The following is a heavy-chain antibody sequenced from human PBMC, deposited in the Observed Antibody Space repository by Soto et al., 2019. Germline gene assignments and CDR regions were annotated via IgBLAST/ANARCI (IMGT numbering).Heavy chain of an antibody. V-gene: IGHV3-48*02. J-gene: IGHJ6*02. CDR3: ARAYYDFWSGYFYYYYYRMDV. CDR2: ISSSSSTI. D-gene: IGHD3-3*01. CDR1: GVTFGSYS. Sequence: GVSLRLSSAASGVTFGSYSMNRVRQAPGNGLEWVSYISSSSSTIYYADSVKGRFTISRDNAKNSLYLQMNSLRDEDTAVYYCARAYYDFWSGYFYYYYYRMDVWGQGPTVTVAS.